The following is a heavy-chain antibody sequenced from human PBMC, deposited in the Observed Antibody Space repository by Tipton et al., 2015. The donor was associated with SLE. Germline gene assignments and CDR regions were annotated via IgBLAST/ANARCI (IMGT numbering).Heavy chain of an antibody. CDR2: MNPNSGNT. D-gene: IGHD6-19*01. CDR1: GYTFTSYD. CDR3: ARTSDSSGWLIDY. V-gene: IGHV1-8*01. J-gene: IGHJ4*02. Sequence: QSEPEVKKPGASVKVSCKASGYTFTSYDINWVRQATGQGLEWMGWMNPNSGNTGYAQKFQGRVTMTRNTSISTAYMELSSLRSEDTAVYYCARTSDSSGWLIDYWGQGTLVTVSS.